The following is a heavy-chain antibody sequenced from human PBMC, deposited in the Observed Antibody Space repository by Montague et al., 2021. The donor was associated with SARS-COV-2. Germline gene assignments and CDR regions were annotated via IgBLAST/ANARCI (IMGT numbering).Heavy chain of an antibody. V-gene: IGHV4-59*01. Sequence: SETLSLTCSVSGASTTTYYWSWIRQAPGKGLEWIAYIFHSGHTNYNPSLRSRVVISIDTSRDQFSLSLTSITAADTAVYYCARQPYLASAYYFDYWGLGTLVTVSS. CDR3: ARQPYLASAYYFDY. D-gene: IGHD3-10*01. CDR2: IFHSGHT. J-gene: IGHJ4*02. CDR1: GASTTTYY.